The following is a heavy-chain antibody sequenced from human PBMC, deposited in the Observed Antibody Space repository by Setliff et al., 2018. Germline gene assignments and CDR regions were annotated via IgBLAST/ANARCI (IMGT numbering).Heavy chain of an antibody. CDR2: IFSNDEK. CDR1: GFSLSNARMG. CDR3: AHRPFWGRLIDYYDSSGYLDY. J-gene: IGHJ4*02. V-gene: IGHV2-26*01. D-gene: IGHD3-22*01. Sequence: GSGPTLVNPTETLTLTCTVSGFSLSNARMGVSWIRQPPGKALEWLAHIFSNDEKSYSTSLKSRLTISKDTSKNQVVLTMTNVDPVDTATYYCAHRPFWGRLIDYYDSSGYLDYWGQGTLVTVSS.